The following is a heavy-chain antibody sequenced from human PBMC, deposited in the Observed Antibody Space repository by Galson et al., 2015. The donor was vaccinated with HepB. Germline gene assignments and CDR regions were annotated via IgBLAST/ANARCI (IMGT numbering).Heavy chain of an antibody. D-gene: IGHD3-10*01. CDR1: GFTFTSYA. CDR2: INTNTGNP. V-gene: IGHV7-4-1*02. Sequence: SCAASGFTFTSYAMNWVRQAPGQGLEWMGWINTNTGNPTYAQGFTGRFVFSLDTSVSTAYLQISSLKAEDTAVYYCARDHLSIWFGEGPFDYWGQGTLVTVSS. CDR3: ARDHLSIWFGEGPFDY. J-gene: IGHJ4*02.